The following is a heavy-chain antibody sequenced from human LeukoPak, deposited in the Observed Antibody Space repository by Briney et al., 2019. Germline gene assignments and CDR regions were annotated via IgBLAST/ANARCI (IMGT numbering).Heavy chain of an antibody. CDR1: GFTVSSNS. CDR2: IYTTGNT. J-gene: IGHJ4*02. V-gene: IGHV3-53*01. D-gene: IGHD3-22*01. Sequence: GGALRLSCTVSGFTVSSNSMSWVRQAPGKGLEWVSFIYTTGNTHNSDSVKGRFTISRDSSKNTLYLQMNSLRAEDTAVYYCARRAGDYSHPYDYWGQGTLVTVSS. CDR3: ARRAGDYSHPYDY.